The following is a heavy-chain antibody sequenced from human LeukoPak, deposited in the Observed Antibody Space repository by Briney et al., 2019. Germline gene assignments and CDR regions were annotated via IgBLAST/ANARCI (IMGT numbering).Heavy chain of an antibody. CDR1: GGSISSHY. Sequence: SETLSLTCTVSGGSISSHYWSWIRQPPGKGLEWIGYIYYSGSTNYNPSLKSRVTISVDTSKNQFSLKLSSMTAADTAVYYCARAPTYYYDSSGYLDIWGQGTMVTVSS. D-gene: IGHD3-22*01. CDR2: IYYSGST. V-gene: IGHV4-59*11. J-gene: IGHJ3*02. CDR3: ARAPTYYYDSSGYLDI.